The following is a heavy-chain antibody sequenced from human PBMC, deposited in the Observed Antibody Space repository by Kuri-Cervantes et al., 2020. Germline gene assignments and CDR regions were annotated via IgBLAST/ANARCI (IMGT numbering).Heavy chain of an antibody. J-gene: IGHJ3*02. CDR2: IYHSGST. CDR1: GYSISSGYY. D-gene: IGHD6-19*01. CDR3: ARPMYGSGWYWAFDI. V-gene: IGHV4-38-2*01. Sequence: SETLSLTCAVSGYSISSGYYWGWIRQPPGKGLEWIGSIYHSGSTYYNPSLKSRVTISVDTSKNQFSLKLSSVTAADAAVYYCARPMYGSGWYWAFDIWGQGTMVTVSS.